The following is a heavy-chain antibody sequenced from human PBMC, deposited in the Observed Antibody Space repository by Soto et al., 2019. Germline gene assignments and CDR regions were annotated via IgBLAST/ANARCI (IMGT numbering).Heavy chain of an antibody. CDR1: GCSISKSNYF. Sequence: QLQLQESGTGLVKSSETLSLTCTDSGCSISKSNYFWGWIRQAPGKGLEWIASILYSGPTSYNSSRQSRAAISVDTSQNQFSLELNYVTAASTAVYYAARLGWGNGDSDYWGQGTLVTVSS. V-gene: IGHV4-39*01. J-gene: IGHJ4*02. D-gene: IGHD2-21*01. CDR2: ILYSGPT. CDR3: ARLGWGNGDSDY.